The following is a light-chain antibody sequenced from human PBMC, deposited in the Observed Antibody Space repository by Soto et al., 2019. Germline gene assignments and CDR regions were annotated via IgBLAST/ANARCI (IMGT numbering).Light chain of an antibody. Sequence: QSALTQPASVSGSTGQSITISCTGTRSDVGGYNYVSWYQQHPVKAPKLMIYEVSNRPSGVSNRFSGSKSGNTASLTISGLQAEDEADYYCSSYTSSSTYVVFGGGTKVTVL. J-gene: IGLJ2*01. V-gene: IGLV2-14*01. CDR3: SSYTSSSTYVV. CDR1: RSDVGGYNY. CDR2: EVS.